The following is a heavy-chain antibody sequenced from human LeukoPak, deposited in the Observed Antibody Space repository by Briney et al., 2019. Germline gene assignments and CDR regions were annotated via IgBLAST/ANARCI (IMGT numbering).Heavy chain of an antibody. Sequence: GASVKVSCKASGYTFSDYGITWVRQAPGQGLEWMAWISAYNTNTNYAQKLQGRVTMTTDTSTSAAYMELSRLRSDDTAVYYCARDEQNYRDAFDIWGQGTMVTVSS. J-gene: IGHJ3*02. CDR1: GYTFSDYG. V-gene: IGHV1-18*01. D-gene: IGHD1-7*01. CDR2: ISAYNTNT. CDR3: ARDEQNYRDAFDI.